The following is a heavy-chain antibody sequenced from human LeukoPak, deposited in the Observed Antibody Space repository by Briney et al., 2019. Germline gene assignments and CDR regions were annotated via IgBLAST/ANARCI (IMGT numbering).Heavy chain of an antibody. J-gene: IGHJ6*02. CDR3: ARQKWEQQGRDYYFNGLDV. CDR2: IYLSETT. Sequence: SETLCLSCSASIGSISSRKWWSWVRHSPVKGLECIGAIYLSETTNSKQSFSSRVSMSVSRAGSQFSLKLTSVTLADAAASDCARQKWEQQGRDYYFNGLDVWGPGTTVIVSS. V-gene: IGHV4-4*02. D-gene: IGHD1/OR15-1a*01. CDR1: IGSISSRKW.